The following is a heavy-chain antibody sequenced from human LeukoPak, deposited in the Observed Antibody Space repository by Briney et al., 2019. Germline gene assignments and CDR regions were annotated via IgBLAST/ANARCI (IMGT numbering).Heavy chain of an antibody. D-gene: IGHD3-16*02. J-gene: IGHJ6*02. V-gene: IGHV1-2*02. CDR1: GYTFNDYY. Sequence: ASVKVSCKASGYTFNDYYLHWVRQAPGQGLEWMGWISPKSGGTNYAQKFRDRVTMTRDTSTSTAYMKLSRLRSDDTAVYFCAKDLRFGELSLTFGMDVWGQGTTVTVSS. CDR2: ISPKSGGT. CDR3: AKDLRFGELSLTFGMDV.